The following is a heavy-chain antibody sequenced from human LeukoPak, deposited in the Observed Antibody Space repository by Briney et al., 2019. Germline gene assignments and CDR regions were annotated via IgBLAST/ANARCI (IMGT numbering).Heavy chain of an antibody. Sequence: PGGSLRLSCVASGFTFSSYWMSWVRQAPGKGLEWVANIKEDGSEKYYVDSVEGRFTISRGNPKNSLYLQMNSLRAEDTAVYYCARDTDFHFDYWGQGTLVTVYS. CDR3: ARDTDFHFDY. CDR2: IKEDGSEK. CDR1: GFTFSSYW. V-gene: IGHV3-7*05. J-gene: IGHJ4*02.